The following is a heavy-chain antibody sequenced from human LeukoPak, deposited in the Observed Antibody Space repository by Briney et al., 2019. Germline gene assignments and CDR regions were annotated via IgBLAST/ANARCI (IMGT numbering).Heavy chain of an antibody. J-gene: IGHJ4*02. V-gene: IGHV1-69*06. Sequence: ASVKVSCKASGGTFSSYAISWVRQAPGQGLEWMGGIIPIFGTANYAQKFQGRVTITADKFTSTAYMELGSLRSEDTAVYYCARTYYYDSSGYHFDYWGQGTLVTVSS. CDR2: IIPIFGTA. CDR3: ARTYYYDSSGYHFDY. CDR1: GGTFSSYA. D-gene: IGHD3-22*01.